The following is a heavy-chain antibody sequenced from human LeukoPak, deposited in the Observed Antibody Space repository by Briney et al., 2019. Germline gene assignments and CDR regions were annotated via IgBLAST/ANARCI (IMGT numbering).Heavy chain of an antibody. CDR1: GFAFNTYA. Sequence: GGSLRLSCAAAGFAFNTYAMHWVRQAPGQGLEWVALIWHDGSHKFYSNSVRGQFTISRDNSKNTVSLQMNNLRPEDTAVYYCARETFGSGSYPDFWGQGTLVTVSS. J-gene: IGHJ4*02. V-gene: IGHV3-33*01. D-gene: IGHD3-10*01. CDR2: IWHDGSHK. CDR3: ARETFGSGSYPDF.